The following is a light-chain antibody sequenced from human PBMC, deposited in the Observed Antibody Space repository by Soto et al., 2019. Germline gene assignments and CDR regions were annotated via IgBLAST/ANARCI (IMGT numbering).Light chain of an antibody. CDR2: AAF. CDR3: QQSLSTPFT. V-gene: IGKV1-39*01. Sequence: DIPMTQSPSSLSASVGDRVTLTCRASQSINSNLNWYQQKPAKAPKLLIYAAFNLQSGVPSRFSGSGSGTDFTLTINSLQPEDFATYYCQQSLSTPFTFGPGTIVDIK. J-gene: IGKJ3*01. CDR1: QSINSN.